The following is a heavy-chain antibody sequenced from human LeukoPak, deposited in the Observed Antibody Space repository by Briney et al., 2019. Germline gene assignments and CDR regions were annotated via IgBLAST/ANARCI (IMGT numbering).Heavy chain of an antibody. CDR2: INHSGST. D-gene: IGHD6-13*01. V-gene: IGHV4-31*03. J-gene: IGHJ4*02. CDR3: ARVVFESSSWPIDY. CDR1: GGSISSGASD. Sequence: PSETLSLTCTVSGGSISSGASDWGWIRQHPKRGLEWVGYINHSGSTYYNPSLGSRVTMSVDTSKNQLSLKLSSVTAADTAVYYCARVVFESSSWPIDYWGQGTLVTVSS.